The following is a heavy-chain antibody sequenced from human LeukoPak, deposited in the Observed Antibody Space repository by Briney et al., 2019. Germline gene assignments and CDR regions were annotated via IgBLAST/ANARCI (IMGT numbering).Heavy chain of an antibody. CDR1: GSTFSSYA. CDR2: ISGSGGST. CDR3: AKGRNYYGSGSYKYYFDY. J-gene: IGHJ4*02. D-gene: IGHD3-10*01. Sequence: PGGSLRLSCAASGSTFSSYAMSWVRQAPGKGLEWVSAISGSGGSTYYADSVKGRFTISRDNSKNTLYPQMNSLRAEDTAVYYCAKGRNYYGSGSYKYYFDYWGQGTLVTVSS. V-gene: IGHV3-23*01.